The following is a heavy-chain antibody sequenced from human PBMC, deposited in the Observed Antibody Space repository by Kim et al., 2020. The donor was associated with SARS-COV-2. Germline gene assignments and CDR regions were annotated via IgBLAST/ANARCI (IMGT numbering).Heavy chain of an antibody. CDR1: GGSISPINYY. D-gene: IGHD2-2*01. V-gene: IGHV4-39*01. J-gene: IGHJ6*02. CDR2: TSYSGST. Sequence: SETLSLTCTVSGGSISPINYYWGWIRQPPGKGLEWIGSTSYSGSTYYNPSLKSRVTISVDTSNNQFSLKLNSLTAAETSVYYCAIPSPDVFGQGTTVTVSS. CDR3: AIPSPDV.